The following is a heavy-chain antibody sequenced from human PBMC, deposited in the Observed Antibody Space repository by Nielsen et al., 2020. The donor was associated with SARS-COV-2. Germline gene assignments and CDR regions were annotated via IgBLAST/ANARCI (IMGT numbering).Heavy chain of an antibody. D-gene: IGHD5-18*01. CDR3: AKGQYGYGNIFDY. CDR1: GFTFDDYG. V-gene: IGHV3-9*01. CDR2: ISWNSGSI. Sequence: SLKISCAASGFTFDDYGMSWVRQAPGKGLEWVSGISWNSGSIGYADSVKGRFTISRDNAKNSLYLQMNSLRAEDTALYYCAKGQYGYGNIFDYWGQGTLVTVSS. J-gene: IGHJ4*02.